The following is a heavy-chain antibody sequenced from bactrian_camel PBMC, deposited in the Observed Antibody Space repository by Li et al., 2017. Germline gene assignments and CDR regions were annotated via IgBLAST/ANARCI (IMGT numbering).Heavy chain of an antibody. CDR3: AAVRYGGSWYPLCRARSADFGY. J-gene: IGHJ6*01. CDR2: VYFGGGRT. CDR1: DYTDRRYC. Sequence: QLVESGGDSVQTGGSLRLSCGISDYTDRRYCMGWFRQAPGKEREGVAFVYFGGGRTYYADSVKGRFTISQEKGKNTVYLRMNSLKPEDTAMYYCAAVRYGGSWYPLCRARSADFGYWGQGTQVTVS. D-gene: IGHD6*01. V-gene: IGHV3S25*01.